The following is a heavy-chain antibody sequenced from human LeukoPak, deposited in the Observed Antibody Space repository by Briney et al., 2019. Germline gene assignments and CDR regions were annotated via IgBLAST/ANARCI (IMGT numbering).Heavy chain of an antibody. Sequence: ASVKVSCKASGYTFTGYYMHWVRQAPGQGLEWMGWINPNSGGTNYAQKFQGWVTMTRDTSISTAYMELSRLRSDDTAVYYCARGGWTSNLPVDTAMVTGYWGQGTLVTVSS. J-gene: IGHJ4*02. V-gene: IGHV1-2*04. D-gene: IGHD5-18*01. CDR2: INPNSGGT. CDR3: ARGGWTSNLPVDTAMVTGY. CDR1: GYTFTGYY.